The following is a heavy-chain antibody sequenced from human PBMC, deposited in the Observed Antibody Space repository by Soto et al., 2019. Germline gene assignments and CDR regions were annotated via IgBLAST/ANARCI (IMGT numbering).Heavy chain of an antibody. V-gene: IGHV1-8*01. Sequence: QVQLVQSGAEVKKPGASVKISCNASGYTFTSHDINWMRQTTGQGLEWMGWMNPNSGHTNSAQKFQGRVTMTRDTSINTAYMELPNLRSEDTAIYYCASAMSTTWGQGTLVTVSS. CDR1: GYTFTSHD. CDR3: ASAMSTT. CDR2: MNPNSGHT. J-gene: IGHJ5*02. D-gene: IGHD2-2*01.